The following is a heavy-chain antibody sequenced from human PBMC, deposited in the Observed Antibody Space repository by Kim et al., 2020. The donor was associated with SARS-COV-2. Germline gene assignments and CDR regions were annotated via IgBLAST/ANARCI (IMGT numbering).Heavy chain of an antibody. J-gene: IGHJ4*02. CDR2: ISYDGSNK. CDR3: AKDDDDYGGRFDY. Sequence: GGSLRLSCAASGFTFSSYGMHWVRQAPGKGLEWVAVISYDGSNKYYADSVKGRFTISRDNSKNTLYLQMNSLRAEDTAVYYCAKDDDDYGGRFDYWGQGTLVTVSS. D-gene: IGHD4-17*01. CDR1: GFTFSSYG. V-gene: IGHV3-30*18.